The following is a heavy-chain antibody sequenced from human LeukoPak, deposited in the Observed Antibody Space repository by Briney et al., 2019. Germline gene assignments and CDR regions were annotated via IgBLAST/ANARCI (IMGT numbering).Heavy chain of an antibody. CDR3: ARDRPNYHESNGHYYNRDGDH. V-gene: IGHV4-39*02. J-gene: IGHJ5*02. CDR1: GGSISSSSYY. D-gene: IGHD3-22*01. Sequence: SETLSLTCTVSGGSISSSSYYWGWIRQPPGKGLEWIGSIYYSGSTYYNPSLKSRVTISVDTSKNQFSLKLSSVTAADTAVYYCARDRPNYHESNGHYYNRDGDHWGQGALVTVSS. CDR2: IYYSGST.